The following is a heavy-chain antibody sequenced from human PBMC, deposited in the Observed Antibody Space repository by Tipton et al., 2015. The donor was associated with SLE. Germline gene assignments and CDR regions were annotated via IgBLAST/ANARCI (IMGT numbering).Heavy chain of an antibody. Sequence: TLSLTCTVSGGSISSHYWRWIRQPPGKGLEWIGYIYYSGSTKYNPSLKSRVTISVDTSKNQFSLKLSSVTAADTAVYYCARDGGVDYGDYNAFDIWGQGTMVTVSS. CDR2: IYYSGST. J-gene: IGHJ3*02. V-gene: IGHV4-59*11. CDR3: ARDGGVDYGDYNAFDI. CDR1: GGSISSHY. D-gene: IGHD4-17*01.